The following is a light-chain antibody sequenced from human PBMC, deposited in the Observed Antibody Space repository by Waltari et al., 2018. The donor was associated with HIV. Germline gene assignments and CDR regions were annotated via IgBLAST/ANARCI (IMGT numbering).Light chain of an antibody. CDR2: DVT. V-gene: IGLV2-8*01. Sequence: QSALTQPPSAYGSLGQSVTTSCTGSSSALGAYAPVSWFHQHPRSAPKLLLYDVTRRPSTVSDRFSGSRSGSTAFLTVAGLQPDDEATYFCSSYGDSLRVLFGGGTNVTVL. J-gene: IGLJ3*02. CDR3: SSYGDSLRVL. CDR1: SSALGAYAP.